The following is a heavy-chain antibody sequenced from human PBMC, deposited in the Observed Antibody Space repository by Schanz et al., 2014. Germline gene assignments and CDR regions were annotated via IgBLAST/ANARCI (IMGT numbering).Heavy chain of an antibody. CDR1: GFTFSIYG. J-gene: IGHJ4*02. CDR2: INTSGGSR. D-gene: IGHD6-13*01. V-gene: IGHV3-23*01. CDR3: TKEDATALWYFEH. Sequence: EVQLLESGGGLVQPGGSLRLSCAASGFTFSIYGMSWVRQAPGKGLEWVSGINTSGGSRYYAESVKGRFTISRDNSKNLVVLQMNSLRVDDTAVYYCTKEDATALWYFEHWGQGTLVTVSS.